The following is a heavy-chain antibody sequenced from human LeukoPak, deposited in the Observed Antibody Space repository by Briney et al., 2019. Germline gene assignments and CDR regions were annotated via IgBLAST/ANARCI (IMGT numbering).Heavy chain of an antibody. CDR2: IRSKAYGGTT. D-gene: IGHD1-26*01. J-gene: IGHJ4*02. V-gene: IGHV3-49*04. CDR3: GSGSYYVPDY. Sequence: GGSLRLSCTASGFTFGDYAMSWVRQAPGKGLEWVGFIRSKAYGGTTEYAASVKGRFTISRDDSKSIAYLQMNSLKTEDTAVYYCGSGSYYVPDYWGQGTLVTVSS. CDR1: GFTFGDYA.